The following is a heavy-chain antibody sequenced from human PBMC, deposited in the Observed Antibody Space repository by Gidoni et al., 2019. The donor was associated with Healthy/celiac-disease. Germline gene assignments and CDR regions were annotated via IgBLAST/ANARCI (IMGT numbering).Heavy chain of an antibody. D-gene: IGHD1-1*01. Sequence: EVQLLESGGGLVQPGGSLRLSCAASGFTFSSYAMRWVRQAPGKGLVGVSAISGSGGSTYYADSVKGRFTISRDNSKNTLYLQMNSLRAEDTAVYYCAKELQPQQVVYMTGGYYYYGMDVWGQGTTVTVSS. CDR2: ISGSGGST. V-gene: IGHV3-23*01. CDR3: AKELQPQQVVYMTGGYYYYGMDV. J-gene: IGHJ6*02. CDR1: GFTFSSYA.